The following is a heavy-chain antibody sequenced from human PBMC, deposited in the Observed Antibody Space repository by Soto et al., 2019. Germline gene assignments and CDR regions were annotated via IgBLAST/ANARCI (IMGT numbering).Heavy chain of an antibody. V-gene: IGHV3-9*02. J-gene: IGHJ6*02. CDR2: FDFNSGRT. CDR1: AFTSRTYA. Sequence: GGSLRLSCVVSAFTSRTYAIHWIRQAPGKGLEWVSGFDFNSGRTGYADSVKGRFTISRDNAKNSLSLEMKSLRVEDTALYCSTKGLVPGGADVWGQGTTVTVSS. CDR3: TKGLVPGGADV. D-gene: IGHD2-21*01.